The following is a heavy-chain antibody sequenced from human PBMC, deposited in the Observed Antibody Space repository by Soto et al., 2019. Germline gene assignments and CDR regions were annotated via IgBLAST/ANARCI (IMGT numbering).Heavy chain of an antibody. D-gene: IGHD2-2*01. CDR2: ISGSGGST. CDR3: AKEVVVVPAYYSGYDLAYFDY. CDR1: GFTFSSYA. V-gene: IGHV3-23*01. Sequence: PGGSLRLSCAASGFTFSSYAMSWVRQAPGKGLEWVSAISGSGGSTYYADSVKGRFTISRDNSKNTLYLQMNSLRAEDTAVYYCAKEVVVVPAYYSGYDLAYFDYWGQGTLVTVSS. J-gene: IGHJ4*02.